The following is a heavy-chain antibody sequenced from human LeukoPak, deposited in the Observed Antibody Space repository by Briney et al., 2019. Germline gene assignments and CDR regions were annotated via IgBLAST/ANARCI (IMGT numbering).Heavy chain of an antibody. CDR1: GFTFSSYG. V-gene: IGHV3-30*18. J-gene: IGHJ6*02. D-gene: IGHD5-12*01. CDR2: ISYDGSNK. Sequence: PGGSLRLSCAASGFTFSSYGMHWVRQAPGKGLEWVAVISYDGSNKYYADSVKGRSTISRDNSKNTLYLQMNSLRAEDTAVYYCAKSSHSGYDALYYYGMDVWGQGTTVTVSS. CDR3: AKSSHSGYDALYYYGMDV.